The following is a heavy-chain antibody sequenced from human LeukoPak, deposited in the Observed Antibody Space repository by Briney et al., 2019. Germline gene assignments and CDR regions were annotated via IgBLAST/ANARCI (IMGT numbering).Heavy chain of an antibody. CDR3: ARLQGSGYSSSRYRTTGFDY. Sequence: SETLSLTCAVSGGSISSGGYSWSWIRQPPGKGLEWIGYIYHSGSTYYNPSLKSRVTISVDRSKNQFSLKLSSVTAADTAVYYCARLQGSGYSSSRYRTTGFDYWGQGTLVTVSS. CDR2: IYHSGST. J-gene: IGHJ4*02. V-gene: IGHV4-30-2*01. D-gene: IGHD6-13*01. CDR1: GGSISSGGYS.